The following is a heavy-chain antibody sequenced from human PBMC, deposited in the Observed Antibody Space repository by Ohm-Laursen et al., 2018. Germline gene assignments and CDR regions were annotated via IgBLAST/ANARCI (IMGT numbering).Heavy chain of an antibody. Sequence: SLRLSCTASGFTFSRYAMSWVRQAPGKGLEWVSALSGGGDGTYYADSVKGRFTISRDNSKNTLYLQMDSLRAEDTAVYHCAKAGGWSYSYELDSWGQGALVTVSS. D-gene: IGHD3-10*01. J-gene: IGHJ5*01. CDR2: LSGGGDGT. CDR1: GFTFSRYA. V-gene: IGHV3-23*01. CDR3: AKAGGWSYSYELDS.